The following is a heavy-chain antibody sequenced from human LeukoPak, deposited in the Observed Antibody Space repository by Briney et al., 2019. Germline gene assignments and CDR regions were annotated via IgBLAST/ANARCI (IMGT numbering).Heavy chain of an antibody. CDR3: ARDQTPTYYYDSRSLDY. J-gene: IGHJ4*02. Sequence: ASVKVSCKASGYTFTSYYMHWVRQAPGQGLEWTGIINPSGGSTSYAQKFQGRVTMTRDTSTSTVYMELSSLRSEDTAVYYCARDQTPTYYYDSRSLDYWGQGTLVTVSS. CDR1: GYTFTSYY. V-gene: IGHV1-46*01. D-gene: IGHD3-22*01. CDR2: INPSGGST.